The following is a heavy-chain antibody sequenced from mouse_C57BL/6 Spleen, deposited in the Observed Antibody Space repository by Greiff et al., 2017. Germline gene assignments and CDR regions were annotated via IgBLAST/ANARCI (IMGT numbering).Heavy chain of an antibody. V-gene: IGHV1-80*01. CDR1: GYAFSSYW. J-gene: IGHJ4*01. D-gene: IGHD4-1*01. CDR2: IYPGDGVT. Sequence: QVQLQQSGAELVKPGASVQISCKASGYAFSSYWMNWVKQRPGKGLEWIGQIYPGDGVTNYNGKFKGKATLTSDNSSSTAYMQLRSLTSEDSAVYFCARALTGSYYAIDYWGQGTSGTVSS. CDR3: ARALTGSYYAIDY.